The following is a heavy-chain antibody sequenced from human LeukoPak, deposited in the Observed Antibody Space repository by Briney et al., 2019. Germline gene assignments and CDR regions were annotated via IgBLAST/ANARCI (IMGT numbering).Heavy chain of an antibody. D-gene: IGHD2-2*01. CDR1: GFTFSSYG. V-gene: IGHV3-30*03. CDR3: ARVRAGYCTSTSCYTGMDV. CDR2: ISYDGSNE. Sequence: PGGSLRLSCAASGFTFSSYGMHWVRQAPGKGLEWVALISYDGSNEYYADPVRGRFTISRDNSKFTLYMQMNSLRAEDTAAYYCARVRAGYCTSTSCYTGMDVWGQGTTVTVSS. J-gene: IGHJ6*02.